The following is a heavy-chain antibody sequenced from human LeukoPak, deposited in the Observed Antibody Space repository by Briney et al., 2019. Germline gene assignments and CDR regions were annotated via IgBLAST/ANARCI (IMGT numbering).Heavy chain of an antibody. D-gene: IGHD6-13*01. V-gene: IGHV4-4*07. Sequence: SETLSLTCTVSGGSISSYYWSWIRQPAGKGLEWLGRIYSSGSTNYNPSLQSRVTMSVDTSKNQFSLKVNSVTAADTAVYYCARGLVYSSSWDNWFDPWGQGTLVTVSS. J-gene: IGHJ5*02. CDR3: ARGLVYSSSWDNWFDP. CDR1: GGSISSYY. CDR2: IYSSGST.